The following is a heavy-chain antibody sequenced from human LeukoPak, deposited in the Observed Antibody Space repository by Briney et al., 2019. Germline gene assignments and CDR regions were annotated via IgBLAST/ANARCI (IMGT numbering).Heavy chain of an antibody. Sequence: PGGSLRLSCAVSGFTFTNYAMGSVRQAPGKGLEWVSSITAGGDTYYADSVKGRFTISRDNSRNTQYLQMNSLRAEDTDVYYCASGSTPGNGYYFDHWGQGTLVTVSS. D-gene: IGHD3-10*01. J-gene: IGHJ4*02. CDR2: ITAGGDT. CDR3: ASGSTPGNGYYFDH. CDR1: GFTFTNYA. V-gene: IGHV3-23*01.